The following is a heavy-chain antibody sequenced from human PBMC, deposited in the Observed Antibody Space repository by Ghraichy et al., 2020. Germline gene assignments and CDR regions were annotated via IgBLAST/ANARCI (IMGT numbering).Heavy chain of an antibody. Sequence: GGSLRLSCAGSGFTFSSYGMHWVRQAPGKGLGWVAFISYDGSNTYYTDSVKGRFTISRDNSKNTIHVQMNSLRGEDTAVYYCAKDRAWLVIDYWGQGTRVTVSS. CDR2: ISYDGSNT. V-gene: IGHV3-30*18. CDR1: GFTFSSYG. CDR3: AKDRAWLVIDY. J-gene: IGHJ4*02. D-gene: IGHD6-19*01.